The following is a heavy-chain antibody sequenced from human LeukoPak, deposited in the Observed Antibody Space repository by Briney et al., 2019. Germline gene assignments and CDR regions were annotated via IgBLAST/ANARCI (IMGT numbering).Heavy chain of an antibody. J-gene: IGHJ4*02. CDR2: MNPNSGNT. Sequence: ASVKVSCKASGYTFTSYDINWVRQATGQGLEWMGWMNPNSGNTGYAQKFQGRVTMTRNTSISTAYMELSSLRSEDTAVYYCARVRGMYSSSAHLLGYWGQGTLVTVPS. D-gene: IGHD6-6*01. V-gene: IGHV1-8*01. CDR1: GYTFTSYD. CDR3: ARVRGMYSSSAHLLGY.